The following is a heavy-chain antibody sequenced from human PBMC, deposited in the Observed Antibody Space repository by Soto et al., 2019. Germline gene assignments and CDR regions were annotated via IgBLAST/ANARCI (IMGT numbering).Heavy chain of an antibody. D-gene: IGHD5-18*01. Sequence: PSETLSLTCTVSGGSISSSNWWCWVRQPPGKGREWSGEIYHSGSTNYNPSLKSRVTISVDKSKNQFSLKLSSVTAADTAVYYCARGREYSYGPPYYYYYGMDVWGQGTTVTVSS. CDR1: GGSISSSNW. V-gene: IGHV4-4*02. J-gene: IGHJ6*02. CDR2: IYHSGST. CDR3: ARGREYSYGPPYYYYYGMDV.